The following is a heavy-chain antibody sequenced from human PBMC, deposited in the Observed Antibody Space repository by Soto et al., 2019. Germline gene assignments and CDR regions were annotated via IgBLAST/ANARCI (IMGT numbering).Heavy chain of an antibody. CDR3: ARGWYSGYHFSFPYYFDY. CDR2: IIPIFGTA. J-gene: IGHJ4*02. D-gene: IGHD5-12*01. V-gene: IGHV1-69*13. CDR1: GGTFSSYA. Sequence: SVKVSCKASGGTFSSYAISWVRQAPGQGLEWMGGIIPIFGTANYAQKFQGRVTITADESTSTAYMELSSLRSEDTAVYCCARGWYSGYHFSFPYYFDYWGQGTLVTVSS.